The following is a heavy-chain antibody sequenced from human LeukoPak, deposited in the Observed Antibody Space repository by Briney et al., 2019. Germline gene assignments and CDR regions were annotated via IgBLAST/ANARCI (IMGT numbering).Heavy chain of an antibody. J-gene: IGHJ4*02. CDR3: ARGGTNFDWLSVIDY. CDR2: ISSFSGTI. D-gene: IGHD3-9*01. V-gene: IGHV3-48*04. Sequence: LAGGSLRLSCAASGFTFSSYGMHWVRQAPGKGLEWVSYISSFSGTINYADSVKGRFTISRDNAKNSLYLQMNSLRAEDTAVYYCARGGTNFDWLSVIDYWGQGTLVTVSS. CDR1: GFTFSSYG.